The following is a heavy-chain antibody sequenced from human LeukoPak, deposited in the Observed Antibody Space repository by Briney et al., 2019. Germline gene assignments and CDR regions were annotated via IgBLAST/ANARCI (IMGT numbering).Heavy chain of an antibody. D-gene: IGHD3/OR15-3a*01. Sequence: GGSLRLSCVASTFVFNNYEMNWVRQAPGKGLEWISYISTSGSSIYYADSVKGRFTISRDNAKNSLYLQINSLRVEATAVYYCARVSPYGFNAFDVWGQGTLVTVSS. CDR1: TFVFNNYE. CDR2: ISTSGSSI. V-gene: IGHV3-48*03. CDR3: ARVSPYGFNAFDV. J-gene: IGHJ3*01.